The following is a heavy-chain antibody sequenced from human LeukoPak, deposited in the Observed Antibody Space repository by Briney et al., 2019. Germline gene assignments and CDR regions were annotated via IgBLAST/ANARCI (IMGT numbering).Heavy chain of an antibody. CDR3: AKDLINWNYDGSGFDY. J-gene: IGHJ4*02. V-gene: IGHV3-9*01. D-gene: IGHD1-7*01. Sequence: PGRSLRLSCAASGFTFDDYAMHWVRHAPGKGLEWVSGISWNSGSIGYADSVKGRFTISRDNAKNSLYLQMNSLRAEDTALYYCAKDLINWNYDGSGFDYWGQGTLVTVSS. CDR2: ISWNSGSI. CDR1: GFTFDDYA.